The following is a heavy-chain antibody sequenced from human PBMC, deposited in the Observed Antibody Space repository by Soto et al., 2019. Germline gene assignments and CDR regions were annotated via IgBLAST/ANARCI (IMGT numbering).Heavy chain of an antibody. J-gene: IGHJ4*02. CDR3: ARDNEQLGHFDY. V-gene: IGHV3-33*01. CDR1: GFTFSSYG. CDR2: IWYDGSNK. Sequence: QVQLVESGGGVVQPGRSLRLSCAASGFTFSSYGMHWVRQAPGKGLEWVAVIWYDGSNKYYADSVKGRFTISRDNSKNTLYLQMNSLRAEDTAVYYCARDNEQLGHFDYWGQGTLVTVSS. D-gene: IGHD6-6*01.